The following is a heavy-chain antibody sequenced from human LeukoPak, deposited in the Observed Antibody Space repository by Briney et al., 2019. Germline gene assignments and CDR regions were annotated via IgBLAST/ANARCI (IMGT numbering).Heavy chain of an antibody. V-gene: IGHV1-69*05. CDR2: IIPIFGTA. CDR1: GGTFSSYA. Sequence: ASVKVSCKASGGTFSSYAISWVRQAPGQGLEWMGGIIPIFGTANYAQKLQGRVTMTTDTSTSTAYMELRSLRSDDTAVYYCAAEYPAGHWGQGTLVTVSS. J-gene: IGHJ1*01. D-gene: IGHD2-2*01. CDR3: AAEYPAGH.